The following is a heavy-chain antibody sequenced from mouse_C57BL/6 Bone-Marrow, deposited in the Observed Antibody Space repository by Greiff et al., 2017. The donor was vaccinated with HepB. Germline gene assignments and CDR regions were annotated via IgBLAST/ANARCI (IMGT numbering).Heavy chain of an antibody. J-gene: IGHJ3*01. V-gene: IGHV1-82*01. D-gene: IGHD2-1*01. CDR3: ANFYPWFAY. CDR1: GYAFSSSW. CDR2: IYPGDGDT. Sequence: QVQLQQSGPEQVKPGASVKISCKASGYAFSSSWMNWVKQRPGKGLEWIGRIYPGDGDTNYNGKFKGKATLTADKSSSTAYMQLSSLTSEDSAVYFCANFYPWFAYWGQGTLVTVSA.